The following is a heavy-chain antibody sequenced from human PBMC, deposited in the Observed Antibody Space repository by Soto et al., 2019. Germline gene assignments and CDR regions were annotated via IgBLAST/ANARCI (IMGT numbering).Heavy chain of an antibody. D-gene: IGHD3-10*01. CDR2: IIPIFGTA. CDR3: ARGEGDGSVSYPYYYYGMDV. J-gene: IGHJ6*02. CDR1: GGTFSSYA. V-gene: IGHV1-69*01. Sequence: QVQLVQSGAEVKKPGSSVKVSCKASGGTFSSYAISWVRQAPGQGLEWMGGIIPIFGTANYAQKFQGRVTITADESTSTAYMELSSLRSEDTAVYYCARGEGDGSVSYPYYYYGMDVWGQGTTVTVSS.